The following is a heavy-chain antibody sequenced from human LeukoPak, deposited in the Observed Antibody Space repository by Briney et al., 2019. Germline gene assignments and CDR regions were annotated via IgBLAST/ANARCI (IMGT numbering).Heavy chain of an antibody. CDR1: GGTFSSYA. Sequence: SVKVSCKASGGTFSSYAISWVRQAPGQGLEWMGGIIPIFGTANYAQKFQGRVTITADESTSTAYMELSSLRSEDTAVYYCARVMSGSYPYYYYGMDVWGQGTTVTVSS. CDR3: ARVMSGSYPYYYYGMDV. J-gene: IGHJ6*02. D-gene: IGHD1-26*01. V-gene: IGHV1-69*13. CDR2: IIPIFGTA.